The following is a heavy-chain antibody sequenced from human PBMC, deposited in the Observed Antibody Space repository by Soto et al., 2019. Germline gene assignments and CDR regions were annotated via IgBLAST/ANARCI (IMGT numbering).Heavy chain of an antibody. J-gene: IGHJ6*02. CDR3: AKVRTPEPYYYYYGMDV. Sequence: GGSLRLSCAASGFTFSSYAMSWVRQAPGKGLEWVSAISGSGSSTYSADSVKGRFTISRDNSKNTLYLQMNSLRAEDTAVYYCAKVRTPEPYYYYYGMDVWGQGTTVTVSS. V-gene: IGHV3-23*01. D-gene: IGHD1-26*01. CDR1: GFTFSSYA. CDR2: ISGSGSST.